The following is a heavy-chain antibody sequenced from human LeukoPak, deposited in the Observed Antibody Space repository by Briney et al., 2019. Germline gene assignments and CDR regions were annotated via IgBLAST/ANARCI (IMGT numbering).Heavy chain of an antibody. D-gene: IGHD3-3*01. CDR1: GGSISSYY. V-gene: IGHV4-59*08. CDR3: ARHPNLLRFLEWLPGSMDV. J-gene: IGHJ6*03. CDR2: IYYSGST. Sequence: PSETLSLTCTVSGGSISSYYWSWIRQPPGKGLEWIGYIYYSGSTNYNPSPKSRVTISVDTSKNQFSLKLSSVTAADTAVYYCARHPNLLRFLEWLPGSMDVWGKGTTVTVSS.